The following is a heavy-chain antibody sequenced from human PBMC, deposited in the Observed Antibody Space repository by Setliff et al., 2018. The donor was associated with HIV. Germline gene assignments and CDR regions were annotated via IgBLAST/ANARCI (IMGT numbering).Heavy chain of an antibody. J-gene: IGHJ1*01. Sequence: PSETLSLTCAVYGGSFSSYYWSWIRQPPGKGLEWIGEINHSGTTYYNPSLRGRVTISVDRSRNQFSLTLNSVTAADTATYYCASRGIVVVTMSMPDELFVHWGHGTLVTVSS. D-gene: IGHD2-21*02. CDR2: INHSGTT. CDR3: ASRGIVVVTMSMPDELFVH. CDR1: GGSFSSYY. V-gene: IGHV4-34*01.